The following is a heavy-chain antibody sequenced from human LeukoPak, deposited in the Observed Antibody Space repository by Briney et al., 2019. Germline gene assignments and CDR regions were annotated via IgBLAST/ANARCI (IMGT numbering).Heavy chain of an antibody. V-gene: IGHV4-31*03. J-gene: IGHJ4*02. CDR1: GASISSGGCY. Sequence: SETLSLTCTVSGASISSGGCYWSWIRQLPGKGLEWIGYISYSGNTYYNPSLKSRLIMSLDTSENQFSLWLSSVTAADTAVYYCARGYGDFRVEGRYFHSWGQGTLVTVSS. CDR3: ARGYGDFRVEGRYFHS. CDR2: ISYSGNT. D-gene: IGHD4-17*01.